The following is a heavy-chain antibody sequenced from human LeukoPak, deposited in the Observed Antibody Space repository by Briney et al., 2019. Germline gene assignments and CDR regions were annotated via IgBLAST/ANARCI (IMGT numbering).Heavy chain of an antibody. CDR2: INSDGSST. V-gene: IGHV3-74*01. CDR3: ERGPSGWGSLDS. J-gene: IGHJ5*01. D-gene: IGHD7-27*01. CDR1: GFTFSSYW. Sequence: PGGSLRLSCAASGFTFSSYWMHWVRQAPGKGLVWVSRINSDGSSTNYADSVKGRFTISRDNAKNTLYLQVKSLRAEDTAVYYCERGPSGWGSLDSWGKEPWSPSPQ.